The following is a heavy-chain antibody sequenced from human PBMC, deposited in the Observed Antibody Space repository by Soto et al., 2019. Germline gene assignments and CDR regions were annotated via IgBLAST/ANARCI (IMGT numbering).Heavy chain of an antibody. V-gene: IGHV3-23*01. CDR3: APMGV. Sequence: GGALGLYCSASGVTFSSYAMSWVRQAPGKGLEWVSAISGVDNSTYYADSVKGRFTISRDNSKNTLYLQMSSLRADDTAVYYCAPMGVWGQGTTVTVSS. J-gene: IGHJ6*02. CDR2: ISGVDNST. CDR1: GVTFSSYA.